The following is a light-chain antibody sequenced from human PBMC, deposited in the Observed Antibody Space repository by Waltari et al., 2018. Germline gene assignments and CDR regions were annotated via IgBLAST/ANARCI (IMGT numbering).Light chain of an antibody. V-gene: IGLV1-47*01. CDR3: AAWDDSLRGV. CDR2: RNN. J-gene: IGLJ2*01. CDR1: SSNIGSNY. Sequence: QSVLTQPPSASGTPGQRVTISCSGSSSNIGSNYVYWYQQLPGTAPKLLNYRNNQRPSGVPDRFSGSKAGTSASLAISGLRSEDEADYYCAAWDDSLRGVFGGGTKLTVL.